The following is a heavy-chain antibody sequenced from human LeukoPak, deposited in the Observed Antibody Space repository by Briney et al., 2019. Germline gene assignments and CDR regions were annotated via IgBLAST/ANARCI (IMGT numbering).Heavy chain of an antibody. CDR2: INPNSGGT. V-gene: IGHV1-2*02. CDR1: GYTFTGYY. J-gene: IGHJ4*02. Sequence: ASVKVSCKASGYTFTGYYMHWVRQAPGQGLDWMGWINPNSGGTNYAQRFQGRVTMTRDTSISTAYMELSRLRSDDTAVYYCARNRIAVAGTDFDYWGQGTLVTVSS. CDR3: ARNRIAVAGTDFDY. D-gene: IGHD6-19*01.